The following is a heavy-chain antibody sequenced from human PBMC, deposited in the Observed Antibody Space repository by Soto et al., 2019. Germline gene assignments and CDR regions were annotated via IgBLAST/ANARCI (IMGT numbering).Heavy chain of an antibody. D-gene: IGHD6-19*01. CDR1: GGSLRGSS. CDR2: VYFGGGT. V-gene: IGHV4-59*08. Sequence: SETLSLTCTVSGGSLRGSSWSWIRQSPGQGLEWIGYVYFGGGTNYSPSFMGRVTISVDTSGNQFSLKLSSVTAADTAVYYCARQVVDGAVAASGSFDYWGQGTLVTVSS. CDR3: ARQVVDGAVAASGSFDY. J-gene: IGHJ4*02.